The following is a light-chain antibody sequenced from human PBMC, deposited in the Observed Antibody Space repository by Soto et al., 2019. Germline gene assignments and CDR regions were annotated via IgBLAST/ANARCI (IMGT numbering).Light chain of an antibody. CDR2: AAS. Sequence: DIQLTQSPSFLSASVGDRVTITCRASQGIGSYLAWYQQKPGKAPKLLIYAASTLQSGVPSTFSGSGSGTEFTLTISSLQPEDFATYYCQQLTSYPYTFGQGTKLEIK. CDR1: QGIGSY. V-gene: IGKV1-9*01. CDR3: QQLTSYPYT. J-gene: IGKJ2*01.